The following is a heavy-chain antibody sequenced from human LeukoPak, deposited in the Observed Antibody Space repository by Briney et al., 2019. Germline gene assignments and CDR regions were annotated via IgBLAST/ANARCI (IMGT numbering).Heavy chain of an antibody. D-gene: IGHD2-8*01. V-gene: IGHV3-7*01. CDR3: ARGPTNGQAFDY. CDR2: IREDGSEK. Sequence: GGSLRLSCAASRFTFSTYWMTWVRQAPGKVLEWVASIREDGSEKTSVDSVKGRFTISRDNAKNSLYLQMDSLRAEDTAVYYCARGPTNGQAFDYWGQGTLVSVSS. J-gene: IGHJ4*02. CDR1: RFTFSTYW.